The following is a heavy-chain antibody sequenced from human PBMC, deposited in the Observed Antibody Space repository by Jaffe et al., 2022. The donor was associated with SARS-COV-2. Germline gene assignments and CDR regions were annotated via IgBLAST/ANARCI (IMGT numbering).Heavy chain of an antibody. J-gene: IGHJ4*02. V-gene: IGHV3-30*04. CDR1: GFTFSSYA. CDR3: ARDGRDIVVVVAATRGGYADY. D-gene: IGHD2-15*01. Sequence: QVQLVESGGGVVQPGRSLRLSCAASGFTFSSYAMHWVRQAPGKGLEWVAVISYDGSNKYYADSVKGRFTISRDNSKNTLYLQMNSLRAEDTAVYYCARDGRDIVVVVAATRGGYADYWGQGTLVTVSS. CDR2: ISYDGSNK.